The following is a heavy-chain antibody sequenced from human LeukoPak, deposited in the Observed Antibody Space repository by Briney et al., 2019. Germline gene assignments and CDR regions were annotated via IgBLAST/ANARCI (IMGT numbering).Heavy chain of an antibody. J-gene: IGHJ4*02. Sequence: EPGPTLVNPTQTLTLTCTFSGFSLSTNGMRVSWIRQPPGKALEWLARIDWDDDKFYSTSLKTRLTISKDTSKNQVVLTMTNMDPVDTATFYCARIASSGWFPDYWGQGTLVTVSS. V-gene: IGHV2-70*04. CDR2: IDWDDDK. D-gene: IGHD6-19*01. CDR1: GFSLSTNGMR. CDR3: ARIASSGWFPDY.